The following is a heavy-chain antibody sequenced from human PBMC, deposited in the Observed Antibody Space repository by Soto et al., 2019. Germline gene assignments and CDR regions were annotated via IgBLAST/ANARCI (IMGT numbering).Heavy chain of an antibody. D-gene: IGHD6-19*01. Sequence: GGALRLSCAASGFTFSSYGMHWVRQAPDKGLEWVAVISYDGSNKYYADSVKGRFTISRDNSKNTLYLQMNSLRAEDTAVYYCAKDRSSGWHEGVFDYWGQGTLVTVSS. CDR3: AKDRSSGWHEGVFDY. V-gene: IGHV3-30*18. CDR2: ISYDGSNK. CDR1: GFTFSSYG. J-gene: IGHJ4*02.